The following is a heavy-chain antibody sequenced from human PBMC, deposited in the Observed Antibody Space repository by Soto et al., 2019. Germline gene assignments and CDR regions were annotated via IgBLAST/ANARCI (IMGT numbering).Heavy chain of an antibody. CDR3: ARGRQDFDY. J-gene: IGHJ4*02. Sequence: GGSLRLSCTASGFDSSHSYMSWVRLAPGKGLEWVSLSYTGGPPYYADSVKGRFTTSRHNSESTLYLQLNSLRPEDTATYFCARGRQDFDYWGQGTRVTVSS. V-gene: IGHV3-53*04. CDR1: GFDSSHSY. CDR2: SYTGGPP.